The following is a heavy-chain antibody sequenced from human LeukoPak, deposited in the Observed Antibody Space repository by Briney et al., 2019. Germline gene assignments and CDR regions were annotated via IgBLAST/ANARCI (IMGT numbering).Heavy chain of an antibody. J-gene: IGHJ4*02. Sequence: GGSLRLSCAASGFTLSNYAMHWVRQAPGKGLEWVAVISPDGRDKHFADSVKGRFTISRDNSGNTLYLQMSNLRGEDTAVYYCARDPDKAAKYYFDNWGQGTLVTVSS. CDR1: GFTLSNYA. CDR3: ARDPDKAAKYYFDN. CDR2: ISPDGRDK. V-gene: IGHV3-30*03. D-gene: IGHD6-25*01.